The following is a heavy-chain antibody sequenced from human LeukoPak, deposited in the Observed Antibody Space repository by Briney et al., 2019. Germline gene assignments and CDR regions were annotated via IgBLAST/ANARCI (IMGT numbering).Heavy chain of an antibody. Sequence: ASVKVSCKASGYTFTSYDINWMRQATGQGLEWMGWMSPNSGNTGYAQKFQGRVTMTRDTSTGTAYLELSSLRSEDSAVYYCVRTPPNWGADFWGQGTLVTVS. CDR2: MSPNSGNT. CDR1: GYTFTSYD. V-gene: IGHV1-8*01. J-gene: IGHJ4*02. D-gene: IGHD7-27*01. CDR3: VRTPPNWGADF.